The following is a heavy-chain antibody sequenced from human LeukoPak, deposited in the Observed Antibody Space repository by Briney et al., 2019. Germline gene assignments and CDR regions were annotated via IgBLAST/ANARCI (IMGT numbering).Heavy chain of an antibody. CDR3: AREAVVTTYPLDY. CDR1: GFTFDDYA. V-gene: IGHV3-9*01. D-gene: IGHD5-12*01. J-gene: IGHJ4*02. Sequence: GGSLRLSCAASGFTFDDYAMHWVRQAPGKGLEWVSGISWSSGSIGYADSVKGRFTISRDNAKNSLYLQMNSLRAEDTAVYYCAREAVVTTYPLDYWGQGTLVTVSS. CDR2: ISWSSGSI.